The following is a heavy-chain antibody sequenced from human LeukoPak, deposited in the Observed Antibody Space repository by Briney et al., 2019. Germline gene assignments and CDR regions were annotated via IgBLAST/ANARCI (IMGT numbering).Heavy chain of an antibody. Sequence: GGSLRLSCVASGFTFSSYWMHWVRQDPRKGLEWVSAISGSGGSTYYADSVKGRFTISRDNAKNSLYLQMNSLRAEDTAVYYCARSPGTTPTYDYWGQGTLVTVSS. CDR1: GFTFSSYW. V-gene: IGHV3-21*01. CDR2: ISGSGGST. CDR3: ARSPGTTPTYDY. J-gene: IGHJ4*02. D-gene: IGHD1-7*01.